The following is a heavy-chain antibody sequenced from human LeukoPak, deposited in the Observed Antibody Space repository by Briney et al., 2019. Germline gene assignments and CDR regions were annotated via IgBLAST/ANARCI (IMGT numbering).Heavy chain of an antibody. J-gene: IGHJ5*02. CDR2: IYYSGST. D-gene: IGHD2-2*01. CDR3: ARRKYCSSTSCYRGRWFDP. CDR1: GGPISSSSYY. V-gene: IGHV4-39*01. Sequence: SETLSLTCTVSGGPISSSSYYWGWIRQPPGKGLEWIGSIYYSGSTYYNPSLKSRVTISVDTSKNQFSLKLSSVTAADTAVYYCARRKYCSSTSCYRGRWFDPWGQGTLVTVSS.